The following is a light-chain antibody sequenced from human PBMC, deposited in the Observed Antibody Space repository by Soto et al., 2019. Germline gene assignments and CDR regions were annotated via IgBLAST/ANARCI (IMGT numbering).Light chain of an antibody. J-gene: IGKJ1*01. CDR2: AAS. CDR1: QSISSY. V-gene: IGKV1-39*01. Sequence: DIQMTQSTSSLSASVGDSVTITCRASQSISSYLNWYQQKPGKAPKLLIYAASSLQSGVPSRFSGSGSGTDFTLTISSLQPEDFATYYCQQSYSTRWTFGQGTKVDIK. CDR3: QQSYSTRWT.